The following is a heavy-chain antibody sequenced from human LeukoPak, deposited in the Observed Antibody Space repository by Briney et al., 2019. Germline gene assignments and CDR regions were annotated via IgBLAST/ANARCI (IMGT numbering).Heavy chain of an antibody. Sequence: GGSLRLSCAASGFTFSSYGMHWVRQAPGKGLEWVAFIRYDGSNKYYADSVKGRFTISRDNSKNTLYLQMNSLRTEDTAVYYCAKDGYYYDSSGYQYYFDYWGQGTLVTVSS. V-gene: IGHV3-30*02. J-gene: IGHJ4*02. CDR3: AKDGYYYDSSGYQYYFDY. D-gene: IGHD3-22*01. CDR2: IRYDGSNK. CDR1: GFTFSSYG.